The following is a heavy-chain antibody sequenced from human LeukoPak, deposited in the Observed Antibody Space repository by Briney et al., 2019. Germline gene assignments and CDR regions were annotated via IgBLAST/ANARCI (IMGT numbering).Heavy chain of an antibody. CDR3: TTTVTRYYYYGMDV. Sequence: SETLSLTCAVSGGSISSSNWWSWVSQPPGKGLEWIGEIYHSGSTNYNPSLKSRVTISVDKSKNQFSLKLSSVTAADTAVYYCTTTVTRYYYYGMDVWGQGTTVTVSS. CDR2: IYHSGST. CDR1: GGSISSSNW. J-gene: IGHJ6*02. D-gene: IGHD4-17*01. V-gene: IGHV4-4*02.